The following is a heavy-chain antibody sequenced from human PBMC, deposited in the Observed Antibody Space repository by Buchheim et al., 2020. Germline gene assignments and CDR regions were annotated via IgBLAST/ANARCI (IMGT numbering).Heavy chain of an antibody. CDR2: ISGSGGST. D-gene: IGHD1-26*01. V-gene: IGHV3-23*01. J-gene: IGHJ4*02. CDR1: GFTFSSYA. CDR3: AKQPYSGSYYEGEDYFDY. Sequence: EVQLLESGGGLVQPGGSLRLSCAASGFTFSSYAMSWVRQAPGKGLEWVSAISGSGGSTSYADSVKGRFTISRDNSKNTLYLQMNSLRAEDTAVYYCAKQPYSGSYYEGEDYFDYWGQGTL.